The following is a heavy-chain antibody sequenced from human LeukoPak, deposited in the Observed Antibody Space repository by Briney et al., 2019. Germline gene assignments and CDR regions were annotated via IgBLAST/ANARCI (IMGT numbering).Heavy chain of an antibody. CDR1: GFTFSSYW. CDR3: ARSLGYCSAGSCFPFDY. J-gene: IGHJ4*02. CDR2: IKQDGSDK. Sequence: GGSLRLSCAASGFTFSSYWMSWVRQAPGKGLEWVANIKQDGSDKYYVDSVKGRFTISRDNAKNSLYLRMNSLRAEDTAVYYCARSLGYCSAGSCFPFDYWGQGTLVTVSS. V-gene: IGHV3-7*05. D-gene: IGHD2-15*01.